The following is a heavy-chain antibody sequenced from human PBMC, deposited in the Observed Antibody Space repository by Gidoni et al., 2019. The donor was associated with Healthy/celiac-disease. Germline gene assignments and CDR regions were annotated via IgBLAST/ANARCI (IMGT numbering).Heavy chain of an antibody. D-gene: IGHD3-10*01. J-gene: IGHJ4*02. Sequence: QLQLQESGPGLVKPSQPLSLTCTFSGGSISSSSYYWGWIRQPPGKGLEWIGSIYYSGSTYYNPSLKSRVTISVDTSKNQFSLKLSSVTAADTAVYYCATPYGSGISSPIDYWGQGTLVTVSS. V-gene: IGHV4-39*01. CDR3: ATPYGSGISSPIDY. CDR2: IYYSGST. CDR1: GGSISSSSYY.